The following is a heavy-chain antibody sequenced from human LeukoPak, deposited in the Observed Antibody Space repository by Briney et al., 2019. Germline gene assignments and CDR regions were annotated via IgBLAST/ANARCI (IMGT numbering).Heavy chain of an antibody. CDR3: ARMTQLLHFDY. CDR2: IYYSGNA. Sequence: SQTLSLTCTVSGGSISSGDYYWSWIRQPPGKGLEWIAYIYYSGNAYYNPSLKSRVTISIDTSKNQFSLKLSSVTAADTAVYYCARMTQLLHFDYWGQGTLVTVSS. CDR1: GGSISSGDYY. J-gene: IGHJ4*02. V-gene: IGHV4-30-4*08. D-gene: IGHD2-2*01.